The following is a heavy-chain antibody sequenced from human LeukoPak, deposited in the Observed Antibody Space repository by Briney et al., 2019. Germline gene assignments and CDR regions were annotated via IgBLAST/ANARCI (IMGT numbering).Heavy chain of an antibody. J-gene: IGHJ4*02. V-gene: IGHV1-2*02. CDR2: INPNSGGT. CDR1: GYTFTGYY. Sequence: ASVKVSCKASGYTFTGYYMHWVRQAPGQGLEWMGWINPNSGGTNYAQKFQGRVTMTRDTSISTAYMELSSLRSEDTAVYYCARPSGSSSWYYFDYWGQGTLVTVSS. D-gene: IGHD6-13*01. CDR3: ARPSGSSSWYYFDY.